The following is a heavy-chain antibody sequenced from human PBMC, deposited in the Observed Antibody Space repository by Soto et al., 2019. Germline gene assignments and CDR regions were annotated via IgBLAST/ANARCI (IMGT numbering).Heavy chain of an antibody. J-gene: IGHJ6*02. D-gene: IGHD2-2*02. CDR2: IYYSGST. Sequence: PSETLSLTCTVSGGSISSYYWSWIRQPPGKGLEWIGYIYYSGSTNYNPSLKSRVTISVDTSKNQFSLKLSSVTAADTAVYYCARGDIVLVPAAIRGYYGMDVWGQGTTVTVSS. V-gene: IGHV4-59*01. CDR3: ARGDIVLVPAAIRGYYGMDV. CDR1: GGSISSYY.